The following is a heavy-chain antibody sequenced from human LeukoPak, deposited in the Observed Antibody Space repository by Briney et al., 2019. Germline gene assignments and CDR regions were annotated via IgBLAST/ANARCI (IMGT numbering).Heavy chain of an antibody. J-gene: IGHJ4*02. Sequence: SDTLSLTCTVSGGSIISYYWSWVRQSAGKGLQWIGYIYYSGSTNYNPSLKSRVTISVDTSKSQFSLKLSSVTAADTAVYCCARDNTIFGVARYFDYWGQGTLVTVSS. D-gene: IGHD3-3*01. CDR3: ARDNTIFGVARYFDY. CDR2: IYYSGST. CDR1: GGSIISYY. V-gene: IGHV4-59*01.